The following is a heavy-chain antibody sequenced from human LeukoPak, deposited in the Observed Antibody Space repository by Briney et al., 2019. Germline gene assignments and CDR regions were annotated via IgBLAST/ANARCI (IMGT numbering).Heavy chain of an antibody. D-gene: IGHD3-10*01. CDR1: GFTFSSYS. CDR3: ARVQGYYYASGSSYYFDY. CDR2: ISSSSSTI. Sequence: GGSLRLSCAASGFTFSSYSMNWVRQAPGKGLEWVSYISSSSSTIYYADSVKGRFTISRDNAKNSLYLQMNSLRAEDTAVYYCARVQGYYYASGSSYYFDYWGQGTLVTVSS. J-gene: IGHJ4*02. V-gene: IGHV3-48*01.